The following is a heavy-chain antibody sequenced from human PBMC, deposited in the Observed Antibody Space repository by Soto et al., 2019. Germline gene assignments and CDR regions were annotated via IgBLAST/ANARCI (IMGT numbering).Heavy chain of an antibody. J-gene: IGHJ5*02. D-gene: IGHD5-12*01. Sequence: QVHLVQSGVEVKTPGASVKVSCQASGSTFFTSDISWVRQAPGQGHEWMGWIITYSGDTKYAQKFQGRVTMTTDTSTTTAYLELRSLRSDDTAVYYCARHHGPTTSENWFDPWGQGTLVTVSS. CDR2: IITYSGDT. V-gene: IGHV1-18*01. CDR3: ARHHGPTTSENWFDP. CDR1: GSTFFTSD.